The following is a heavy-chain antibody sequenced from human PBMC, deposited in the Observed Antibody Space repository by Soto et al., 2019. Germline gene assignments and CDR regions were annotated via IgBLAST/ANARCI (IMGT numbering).Heavy chain of an antibody. CDR2: ISANGAST. V-gene: IGHV3-23*01. CDR1: GFTFSSYA. D-gene: IGHD6-19*01. J-gene: IGHJ4*02. Sequence: EVQLLESGGGLVQPGGSLRLSCAASGFTFSSYAMTWVRQAPGKGLEWVSAISANGASTYYADSVKGRFTISRDSSKNTLILQMNSLRAEDTAVYYCAKRGSGWYYFDYCGQGTLVTVSS. CDR3: AKRGSGWYYFDY.